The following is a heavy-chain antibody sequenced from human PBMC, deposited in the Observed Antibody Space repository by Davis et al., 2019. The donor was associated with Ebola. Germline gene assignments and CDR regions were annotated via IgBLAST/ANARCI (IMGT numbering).Heavy chain of an antibody. CDR3: ARELQTTVTTNAFDI. J-gene: IGHJ3*02. CDR2: IYYRGSP. D-gene: IGHD4-17*01. Sequence: MPSETLSLTCTVSGGSISSGGYYWSWIRQHPGKGLEWIGSIYYRGSPYYNPSLKSRVTISVDTSKNQFSLKLSSVTAVDTAVYYCARELQTTVTTNAFDIWGQGTLVTVSS. V-gene: IGHV4-39*07. CDR1: GGSISSGGYY.